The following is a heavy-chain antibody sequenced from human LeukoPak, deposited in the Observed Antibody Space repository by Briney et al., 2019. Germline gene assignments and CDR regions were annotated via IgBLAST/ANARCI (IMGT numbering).Heavy chain of an antibody. V-gene: IGHV3-7*01. J-gene: IGHJ6*01. Sequence: GGSLRLSCAASGFTFTKYWMTWVRQAPGKGLEWVGNIKQDGSDKNYMDSVKGRFTISRDNTKSSVYLQMNSLRAGDTAVYYCARDSLRRSSSWFDTPVRHSTYYYYYGMDVWGQGTTVTVSS. D-gene: IGHD6-13*01. CDR2: IKQDGSDK. CDR1: GFTFTKYW. CDR3: ARDSLRRSSSWFDTPVRHSTYYYYYGMDV.